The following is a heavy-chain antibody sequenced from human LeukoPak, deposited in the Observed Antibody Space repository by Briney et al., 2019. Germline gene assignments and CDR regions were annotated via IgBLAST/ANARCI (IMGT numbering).Heavy chain of an antibody. D-gene: IGHD3-9*01. CDR1: GYTLTELS. CDR3: ATDLSHYDILTGFDY. J-gene: IGHJ4*02. CDR2: FDPEDGET. Sequence: GASVKVSCKVSGYTLTELSMHWVRQAPGKGLEWMGGFDPEDGETIYAQKFQGRDTMTEDTSTDTAYMELSSLRSEDTAVYYCATDLSHYDILTGFDYWGQGTLVTVSP. V-gene: IGHV1-24*01.